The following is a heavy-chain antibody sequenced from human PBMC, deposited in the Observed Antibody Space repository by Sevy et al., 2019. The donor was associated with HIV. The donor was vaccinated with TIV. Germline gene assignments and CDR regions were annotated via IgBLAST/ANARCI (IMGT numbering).Heavy chain of an antibody. Sequence: GGSLRLSCAASGFTIGNYWMHWVRQAPRKGLVWISRINNDRSNTNYADSVKGRFTTSRDNAKNTLYLQMNSLRAEDTAVYYCGREMISMVPGVPDAFDIWGQGTMVTVSS. CDR1: GFTIGNYW. CDR2: INNDRSNT. D-gene: IGHD3-10*01. V-gene: IGHV3-74*01. CDR3: GREMISMVPGVPDAFDI. J-gene: IGHJ3*02.